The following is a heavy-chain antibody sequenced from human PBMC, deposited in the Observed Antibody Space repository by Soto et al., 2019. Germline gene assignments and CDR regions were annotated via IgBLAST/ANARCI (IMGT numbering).Heavy chain of an antibody. CDR2: IGGEAVST. D-gene: IGHD3-3*02. Sequence: HPGGSLRLSFTASGFIFSHYAMNWVRQGPGKGLEWVSVIGGEAVSTKCADPVRGRCTVSRDNSKNTMYLQLDSLRDDDTAIYYCAKDSFDHNGIYDPFDFWGQGTMVTVSS. V-gene: IGHV3-23*01. CDR1: GFIFSHYA. CDR3: AKDSFDHNGIYDPFDF. J-gene: IGHJ3*01.